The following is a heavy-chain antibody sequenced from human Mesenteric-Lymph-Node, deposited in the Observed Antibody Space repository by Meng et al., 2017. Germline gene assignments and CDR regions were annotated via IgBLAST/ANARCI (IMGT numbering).Heavy chain of an antibody. J-gene: IGHJ4*02. Sequence: VQLEESGPGLVRPSETLSLTCTVSGGSVSSGSYYWSWIRQPPGKGLEWIGYIYYGGTTNYNPSLKSRVTISADTSKNQFSLKLSSVTAADTAVYYCARGSRGYSYGWGQGTLVTVSS. V-gene: IGHV4-61*01. D-gene: IGHD5-18*01. CDR1: GGSVSSGSYY. CDR2: IYYGGTT. CDR3: ARGSRGYSYG.